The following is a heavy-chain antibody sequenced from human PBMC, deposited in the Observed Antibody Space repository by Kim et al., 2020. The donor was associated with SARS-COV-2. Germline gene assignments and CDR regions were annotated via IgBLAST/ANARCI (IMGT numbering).Heavy chain of an antibody. CDR3: AKPGAVRYNWFDP. Sequence: NPSLKSRPTISVDPSKNQFSRNLKSVTAADTAVYYCAKPGAVRYNWFDPWSQGTLVTVSS. V-gene: IGHV4-34*04. D-gene: IGHD3-10*02. J-gene: IGHJ5*02.